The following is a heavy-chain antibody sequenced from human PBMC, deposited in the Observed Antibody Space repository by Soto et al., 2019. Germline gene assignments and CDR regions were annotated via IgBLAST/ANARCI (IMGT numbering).Heavy chain of an antibody. CDR1: GGSISSYY. D-gene: IGHD1-26*01. CDR2: IYYSGST. Sequence: SETLSLTCTVSGGSISSYYWSWIRQPPGKGLEWIGSIYYSGSTNYNPSLNSRASISVDTSKNQISLEVTSVTAADTAVYFCARLPKLYRTASYADFWGQGTLVTVSS. CDR3: ARLPKLYRTASYADF. V-gene: IGHV4-59*08. J-gene: IGHJ4*02.